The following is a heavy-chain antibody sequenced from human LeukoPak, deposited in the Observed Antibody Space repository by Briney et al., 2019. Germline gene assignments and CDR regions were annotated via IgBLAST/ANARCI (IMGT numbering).Heavy chain of an antibody. CDR2: INHSGST. D-gene: IGHD2-2*02. J-gene: IGHJ6*03. CDR3: ARRGYCSSTSCYNPRYYYYMDV. Sequence: SETLSLTCAVYGGSFSGYYWSWIRQPPGKGLEWIGEINHSGSTNYNPSLKSRVTISVDTSKNQFSLKLSSVTAADTAVYYCARRGYCSSTSCYNPRYYYYMDVWGKGTTVTVSS. CDR1: GGSFSGYY. V-gene: IGHV4-34*01.